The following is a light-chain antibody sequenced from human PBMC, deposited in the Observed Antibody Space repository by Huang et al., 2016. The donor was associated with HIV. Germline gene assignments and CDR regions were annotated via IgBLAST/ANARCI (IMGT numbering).Light chain of an antibody. CDR2: GAS. J-gene: IGKJ4*01. CDR3: QQYNNWPLT. CDR1: QSVGSN. Sequence: EIVLTQSPATLSVSPGERATLSCRASQSVGSNVAWHQHIPGQPPRLLIFGASTRATCIPARFSGSVSETEFTLTISSLQSEDFAVYYCQQYNNWPLTFGGGTKVEIK. V-gene: IGKV3-15*01.